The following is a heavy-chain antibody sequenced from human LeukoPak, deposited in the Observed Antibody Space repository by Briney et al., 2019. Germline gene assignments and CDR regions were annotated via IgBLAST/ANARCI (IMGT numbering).Heavy chain of an antibody. CDR2: IYYSGST. Sequence: PSETLSLTCTVSGGSISSSSYYWGWIRQPPGKGLEWIGSIYYSGSTYYNPSLKSRVTISVDTSKNQFSLKLSSVTAADTAVYYCARERTGLMLGDYVFSSGEKYFDYWGQGTLVTVSS. V-gene: IGHV4-39*02. J-gene: IGHJ4*02. D-gene: IGHD4-17*01. CDR3: ARERTGLMLGDYVFSSGEKYFDY. CDR1: GGSISSSSYY.